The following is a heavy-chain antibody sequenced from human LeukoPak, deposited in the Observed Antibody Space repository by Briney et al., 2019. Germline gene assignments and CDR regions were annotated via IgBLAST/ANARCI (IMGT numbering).Heavy chain of an antibody. CDR1: GGSFSGYY. Sequence: SETLSLTCAVYGGSFSGYYWSWIRQPPGKGLEWIGEINHSGSTNYNPSLKSRVTISVDTSKNQFSLKLSSVTAADTAVYYCAGGGDYDELGFDYWGQGTLVTVSS. J-gene: IGHJ4*02. V-gene: IGHV4-34*01. CDR3: AGGGDYDELGFDY. D-gene: IGHD4-17*01. CDR2: INHSGST.